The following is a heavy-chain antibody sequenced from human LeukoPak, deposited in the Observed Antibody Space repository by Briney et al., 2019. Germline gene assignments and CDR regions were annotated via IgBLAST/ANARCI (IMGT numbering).Heavy chain of an antibody. V-gene: IGHV3-21*04. CDR1: GFTFSSYS. D-gene: IGHD3-3*01. CDR3: AKGLRGLRDAFDI. CDR2: ISSSSSYI. J-gene: IGHJ3*02. Sequence: GGSLRLSCAASGFTFSSYSMNWVRQAPGKGLEWVSSISSSSSYIYYADSVKGRFTISRDDAKNSLYLQMNSLRAEDTALYYCAKGLRGLRDAFDIWGQGTMVTVSS.